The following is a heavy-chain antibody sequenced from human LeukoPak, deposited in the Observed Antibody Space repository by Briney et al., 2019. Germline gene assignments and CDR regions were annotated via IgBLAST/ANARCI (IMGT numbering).Heavy chain of an antibody. CDR1: GGSVSSDINY. Sequence: SETLSLTCSVSGGSVSSDINYWGWIRQPPGQGLEWIGSIYYNGKTLYNPSLKTRVTISLDTSKNQFSLKLDSVTAADTAVYYCARSGGNSHLGGTFDPWGQGTLVTVSS. CDR3: ARSGGNSHLGGTFDP. J-gene: IGHJ5*02. D-gene: IGHD4-23*01. CDR2: IYYNGKT. V-gene: IGHV4-39*07.